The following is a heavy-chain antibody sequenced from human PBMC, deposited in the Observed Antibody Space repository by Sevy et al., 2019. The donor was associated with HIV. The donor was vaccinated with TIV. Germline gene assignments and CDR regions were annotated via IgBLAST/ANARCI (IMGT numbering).Heavy chain of an antibody. CDR2: VDHTGNI. CDR3: AREPIEAPGRGYFDI. J-gene: IGHJ4*03. Sequence: SETLSLTCAVYVDSFNGHYWSWVRQVPGRGLEWIGEVDHTGNINYNPAFENRLAISVNRPKNQFSLNLTSLTAADTAVYYGAREPIEAPGRGYFDIWGHGNRVTVSS. V-gene: IGHV4-34*01. CDR1: VDSFNGHY. D-gene: IGHD6-13*01.